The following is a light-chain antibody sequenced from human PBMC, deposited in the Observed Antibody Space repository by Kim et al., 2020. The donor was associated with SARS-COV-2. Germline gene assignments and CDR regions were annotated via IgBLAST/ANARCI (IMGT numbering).Light chain of an antibody. V-gene: IGLV3-9*01. J-gene: IGLJ3*02. CDR3: HVWDSNTAV. CDR2: RDR. CDR1: SIGAKS. Sequence: SVARGQTARITGGGSSIGAKSVHWYQQRPGQGPVLVIYRDRNRPSGIPERFSGSNSGNTATLTISRAQAGDEADYYCHVWDSNTAVFGGGTRLSVL.